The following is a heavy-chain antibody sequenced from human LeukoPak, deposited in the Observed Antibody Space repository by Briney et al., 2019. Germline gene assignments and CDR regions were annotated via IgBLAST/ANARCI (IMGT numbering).Heavy chain of an antibody. D-gene: IGHD1-1*01. CDR1: GFTFSAYA. CDR3: VKITSVTGGDC. CDR2: ISSNGGSS. V-gene: IGHV3-64D*09. Sequence: GSLRLSCSASGFTFSAYAMYWVRQAPGKGLEYVSGISSNGGSSFYSDSVKGRFTISRDNSKNTLYLQMSSLRAEDTAVYYCVKITSVTGGDCWGQGTRLTVPS. J-gene: IGHJ4*02.